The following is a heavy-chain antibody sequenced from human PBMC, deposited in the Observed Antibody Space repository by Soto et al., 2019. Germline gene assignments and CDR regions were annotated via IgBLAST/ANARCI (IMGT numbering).Heavy chain of an antibody. J-gene: IGHJ3*02. CDR2: IYYSGST. Sequence: QVQLQESGPGLVKPSQTLSLTCTVSGGSISSGGYYWSWIRQHPGKGLEWIGYIYYSGSTYYNPSLKSRVTISVDTSKTQFSLKLSSVTAADTAVYYCARGGGFSLSAFDIWGQGTMVTVSS. CDR3: ARGGGFSLSAFDI. CDR1: GGSISSGGYY. V-gene: IGHV4-31*03. D-gene: IGHD3-16*02.